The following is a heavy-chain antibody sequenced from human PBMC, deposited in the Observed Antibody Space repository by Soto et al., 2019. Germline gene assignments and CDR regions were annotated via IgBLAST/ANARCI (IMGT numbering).Heavy chain of an antibody. CDR2: INHSGST. Sequence: KPSETLSLTCAVYGGSFSGYYWSWIRQPPGKGLEWIGEINHSGSTNYNPSLKSRVTISVDTSKNQFSLKLSSVTAADTAVYYCARGDSSSWYYYYYGVDVWGQGTTVTVSS. V-gene: IGHV4-34*01. J-gene: IGHJ6*02. D-gene: IGHD6-13*01. CDR3: ARGDSSSWYYYYYGVDV. CDR1: GGSFSGYY.